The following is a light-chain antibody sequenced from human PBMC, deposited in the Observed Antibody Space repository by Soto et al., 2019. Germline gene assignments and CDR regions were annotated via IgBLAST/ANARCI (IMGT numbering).Light chain of an antibody. CDR2: GAS. Sequence: EIVMTQSPATLSVSPGERATLSCRASQSVSSNLAWYQQKPGQAPRLLIYGASSRATGIPERFSGSGSGTDFTLTISSLQPEDFATYYCQQSYSTPTFGQGTKVDIK. J-gene: IGKJ1*01. V-gene: IGKV3D-15*01. CDR3: QQSYSTPT. CDR1: QSVSSN.